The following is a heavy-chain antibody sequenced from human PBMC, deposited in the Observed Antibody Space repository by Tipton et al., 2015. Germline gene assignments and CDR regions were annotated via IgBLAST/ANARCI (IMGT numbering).Heavy chain of an antibody. Sequence: TLSLICTVSGGPVSSGSYYWSWIRQPPGKGLEWIGYISFRDTSHYNPSLKSRITISLNTSKNQFSLKIGSVTAADTAVYFCARDLEPGMDVWGQGTTVTVS. J-gene: IGHJ6*02. CDR3: ARDLEPGMDV. CDR2: ISFRDTS. V-gene: IGHV4-61*01. D-gene: IGHD1-14*01. CDR1: GGPVSSGSYY.